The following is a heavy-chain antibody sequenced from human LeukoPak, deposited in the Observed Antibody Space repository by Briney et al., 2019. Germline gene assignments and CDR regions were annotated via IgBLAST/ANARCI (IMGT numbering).Heavy chain of an antibody. CDR2: IYSGGNT. J-gene: IGHJ6*03. V-gene: IGHV3-66*01. Sequence: GGSLRLSCAASGFPVSGNYMNWVRQAPGKGLEWVSVIYSGGNTYYADSVKGRFTISRDNAKNSLYLQMNSLRAEDTAVYYCARDGMVTIFGVVIMFEGSRYYMDVWGKGTTVTVSS. CDR1: GFPVSGNY. CDR3: ARDGMVTIFGVVIMFEGSRYYMDV. D-gene: IGHD3-3*01.